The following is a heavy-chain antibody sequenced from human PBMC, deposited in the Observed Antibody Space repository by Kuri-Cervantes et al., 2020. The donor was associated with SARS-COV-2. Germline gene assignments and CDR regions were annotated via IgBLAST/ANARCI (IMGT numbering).Heavy chain of an antibody. Sequence: ASVKVSCKGSGGTFSSVIISWVRQAPGQGLEWMGWMNPNSGNTGYAQKFQGRVTMTRNTSISTAYMELSSLRSEDTAVYYCAKVDGMDVWGQGTTVTVSS. V-gene: IGHV1-8*01. CDR3: AKVDGMDV. J-gene: IGHJ6*02. CDR2: MNPNSGNT. CDR1: GGTFSSVI.